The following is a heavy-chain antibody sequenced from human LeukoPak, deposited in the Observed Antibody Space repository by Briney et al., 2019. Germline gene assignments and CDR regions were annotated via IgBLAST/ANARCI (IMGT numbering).Heavy chain of an antibody. CDR3: ARDRGSSWYNSWSEYDAFDI. Sequence: QAGGSLRLSCAASGFTFSSYSMNWVRQAPGKGLEWVSYISSSSSTIYYADSVKGRFTISRDNAKNSLYLQMNSLRAEDTAVCYCARDRGSSWYNSWSEYDAFDIWGQGTMVTVSS. D-gene: IGHD6-13*01. CDR2: ISSSSSTI. J-gene: IGHJ3*02. CDR1: GFTFSSYS. V-gene: IGHV3-48*01.